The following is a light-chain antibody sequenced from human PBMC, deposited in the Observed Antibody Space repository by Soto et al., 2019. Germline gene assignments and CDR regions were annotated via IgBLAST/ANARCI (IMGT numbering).Light chain of an antibody. J-gene: IGKJ1*01. V-gene: IGKV3-20*01. Sequence: EIVMTQSPATLSVSLGERVTLSCRASQSVFSSLAWYQQKPGQAPRLLIYGASSRATGIPNRFSGSGSGTDFTLTISRLEPEDFAVYYYQQYGNSPQTFGQGTKVEIK. CDR1: QSVFSSL. CDR2: GAS. CDR3: QQYGNSPQT.